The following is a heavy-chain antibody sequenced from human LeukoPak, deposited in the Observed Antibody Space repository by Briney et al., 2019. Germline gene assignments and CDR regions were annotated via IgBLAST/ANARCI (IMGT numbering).Heavy chain of an antibody. D-gene: IGHD3-16*01. CDR2: IYSGGST. J-gene: IGHJ4*02. CDR1: GFTVSSNY. CDR3: ASHWGRDYFDY. Sequence: PGGSLRLSCAASGFTVSSNYMSWVRQAPGKGLEWVSVIYSGGSTYYADSVKGRFTISRDNSKNTLYLQMNSLRAEDTAVYYCASHWGRDYFDYWGQGTLVTVSS. V-gene: IGHV3-66*04.